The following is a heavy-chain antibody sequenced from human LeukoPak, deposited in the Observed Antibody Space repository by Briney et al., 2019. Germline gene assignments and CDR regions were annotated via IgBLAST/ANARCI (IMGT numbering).Heavy chain of an antibody. CDR1: GFTFSTYW. V-gene: IGHV3-7*01. CDR3: ARDSSPGEFLEWLLTHSFDY. CDR2: IKGDGSEK. J-gene: IGHJ4*02. Sequence: PGGSLRLSCAASGFTFSTYWMSWVRQTPEKGLEWVANIKGDGSEKFYVDSVKGRFTISRDNAKNSLYLQMNSLRIEDTAVYYCARDSSPGEFLEWLLTHSFDYWGQGSLVTVSS. D-gene: IGHD3-3*01.